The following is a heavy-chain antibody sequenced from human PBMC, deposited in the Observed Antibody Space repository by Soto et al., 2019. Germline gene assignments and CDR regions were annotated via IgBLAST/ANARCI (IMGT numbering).Heavy chain of an antibody. V-gene: IGHV3-30-3*01. Sequence: QVQLVESGGGVVQPGRSLRLSCAASGFTFSSYAMHWVRQAPGKGLEWVAVISYDGSNKYYADSVKGRFTISRDNAKNTRDLQMNSLRAEDTAVYYGASPVNALGAFDIWGQGTMVTVSS. J-gene: IGHJ3*02. CDR3: ASPVNALGAFDI. CDR2: ISYDGSNK. D-gene: IGHD4-4*01. CDR1: GFTFSSYA.